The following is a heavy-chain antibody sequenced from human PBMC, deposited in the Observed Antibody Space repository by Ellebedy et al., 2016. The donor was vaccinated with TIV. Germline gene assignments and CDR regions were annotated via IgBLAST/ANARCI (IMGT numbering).Heavy chain of an antibody. D-gene: IGHD3-10*01. CDR1: GGSFSGYY. CDR2: INHSGST. Sequence: SETLSLXXAVYGGSFSGYYWSWIRQPPGKGLEWIGEINHSGSTNYNPSLKSRVTISVDTSKNQFSLKLSSVTAADTAVYYCASPVEDYYGSGSYYYWGQGTLVTVSS. CDR3: ASPVEDYYGSGSYYY. J-gene: IGHJ4*02. V-gene: IGHV4-34*01.